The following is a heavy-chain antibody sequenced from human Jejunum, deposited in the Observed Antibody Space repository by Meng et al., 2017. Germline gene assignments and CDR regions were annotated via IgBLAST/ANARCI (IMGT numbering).Heavy chain of an antibody. D-gene: IGHD3-22*01. J-gene: IGHJ3*02. V-gene: IGHV4-4*07. CDR2: ISTTGRT. CDR3: ARVYESGGYPRDAFDI. Sequence: SETLSLTCTVSSGFTIYWTWIRQPAGKALEWIGRISTTGRTNYNPSLKSRVTMSIDASQNQFSLRLNSVTAADSAIYYCARVYESGGYPRDAFDIWGLGTLVTVSS. CDR1: SGFTIY.